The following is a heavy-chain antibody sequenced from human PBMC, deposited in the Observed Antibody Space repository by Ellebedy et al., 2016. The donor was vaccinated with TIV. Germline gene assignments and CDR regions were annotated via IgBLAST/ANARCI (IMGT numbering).Heavy chain of an antibody. CDR3: AKEVPGGYSYVEN. Sequence: GGSLRLSXAASGFIFSNYAMSWLRHAPGKGLEWVSTISGNGVNTYFADSVKGRFTISRDNYRDTLYLQMNSLRDEDTAVYYCAKEVPGGYSYVENWGQGTLVTVSS. V-gene: IGHV3-23*01. J-gene: IGHJ4*02. CDR2: ISGNGVNT. D-gene: IGHD5-12*01. CDR1: GFIFSNYA.